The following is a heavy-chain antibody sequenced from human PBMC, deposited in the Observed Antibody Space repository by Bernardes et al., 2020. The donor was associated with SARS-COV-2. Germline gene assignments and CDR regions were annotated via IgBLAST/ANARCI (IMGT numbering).Heavy chain of an antibody. D-gene: IGHD3-22*01. CDR1: GFTFSSYW. CDR2: INSDGSST. Sequence: GRSLRLSCAASGFTFSSYWMHWVRQAPGKGLVWVSRINSDGSSTNYADSVKGRFTISRDNAKNTLYLQMNSPRAEETAVYYCARGSRWYDSSGYDYWGQGTLVTVSS. V-gene: IGHV3-74*01. CDR3: ARGSRWYDSSGYDY. J-gene: IGHJ4*02.